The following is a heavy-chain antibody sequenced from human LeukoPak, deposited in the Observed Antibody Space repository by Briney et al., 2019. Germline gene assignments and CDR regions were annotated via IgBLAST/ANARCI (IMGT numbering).Heavy chain of an antibody. D-gene: IGHD2-15*01. Sequence: ASVKVSCKASGYSFTGYYIHWVRQAPGQGLEWMGWINPNSGDTDNAQKFEGWVTMTRDTSISTVYMEMNRLKSDDTAVYFCARIGYCNGTDCHDAFDIWGQGTMVTVSS. CDR2: INPNSGDT. J-gene: IGHJ3*02. CDR1: GYSFTGYY. CDR3: ARIGYCNGTDCHDAFDI. V-gene: IGHV1-2*04.